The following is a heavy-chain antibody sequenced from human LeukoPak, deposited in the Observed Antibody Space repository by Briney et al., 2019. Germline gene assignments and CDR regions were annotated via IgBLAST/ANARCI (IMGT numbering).Heavy chain of an antibody. CDR1: GDSISSYY. CDR3: ARSVVQDYDFWSGYPHSDAFDI. V-gene: IGHV4-4*07. J-gene: IGHJ3*02. CDR2: VANSGNN. Sequence: SETLSLTCTVSGDSISSYYWSWIRQPAGKGLEWIGHVANSGNNNYNPSLKSRVTMAVDTSKNQFSLRLSSVTAADTAVYYCARSVVQDYDFWSGYPHSDAFDIWGQGTVVTVSS. D-gene: IGHD3-3*01.